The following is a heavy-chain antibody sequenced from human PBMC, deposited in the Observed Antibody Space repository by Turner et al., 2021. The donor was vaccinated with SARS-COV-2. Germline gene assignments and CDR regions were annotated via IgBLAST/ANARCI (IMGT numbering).Heavy chain of an antibody. D-gene: IGHD5-18*01. CDR1: GGSISSSSYY. CDR3: ARFEYGYSYDFGFDY. V-gene: IGHV4-39*01. Sequence: QLQLQESGPGLVKPSETLSLTCTVSGGSISSSSYYWGWIRQPPGKGLEWIGSIYYSVSTYYNPSLKSRVTISVDTSKNQFSLKLSSVTAADTAVYYCARFEYGYSYDFGFDYWGQGTLVTVSS. CDR2: IYYSVST. J-gene: IGHJ4*02.